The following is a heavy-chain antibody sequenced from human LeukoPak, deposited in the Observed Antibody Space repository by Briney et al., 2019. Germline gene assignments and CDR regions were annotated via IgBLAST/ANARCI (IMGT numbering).Heavy chain of an antibody. CDR1: GFTFSSYA. Sequence: PGGSLRLSCSASGFTFSSYAMHWVRQAPGKGLEYVSAISSNGGSTYYADSVKGRFTISRDNSKNTLYLQMSSLRAEDTAVYYCVKRGLYSRDHFDYWGQGTLVTVSS. V-gene: IGHV3-64D*06. CDR2: ISSNGGST. J-gene: IGHJ4*02. D-gene: IGHD6-13*01. CDR3: VKRGLYSRDHFDY.